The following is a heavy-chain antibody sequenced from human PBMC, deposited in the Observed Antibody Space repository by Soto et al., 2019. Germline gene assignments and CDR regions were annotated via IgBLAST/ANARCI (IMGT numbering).Heavy chain of an antibody. CDR3: ARSTGRY. CDR1: GGSVSTDDHY. J-gene: IGHJ4*02. CDR2: IYHSGDT. Sequence: QVQLQESGPGLVKPSQTLSLTCTVSGGSVSTDDHYWTWIRQPPGKGLEWIGYIYHSGDTYHNPSLKSRVTISIDTSKNQFSLKLNSVTAADTAVYYCARSTGRYWGQGTLVTVSS. V-gene: IGHV4-30-4*01. D-gene: IGHD2-21*01.